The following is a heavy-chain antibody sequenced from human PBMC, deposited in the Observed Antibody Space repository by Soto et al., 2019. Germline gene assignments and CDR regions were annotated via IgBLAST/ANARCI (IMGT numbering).Heavy chain of an antibody. Sequence: GASVKVSCKASGYTFTSYAMHWVRQAPGQRLEWMGWINAGNGNTKYSQKFQGRVTITRDTSASTAYMELSSLRSEDTAVYYCARGYDILTGRPLSWGQGTLVTVSS. CDR2: INAGNGNT. V-gene: IGHV1-3*01. CDR1: GYTFTSYA. J-gene: IGHJ4*02. CDR3: ARGYDILTGRPLS. D-gene: IGHD3-9*01.